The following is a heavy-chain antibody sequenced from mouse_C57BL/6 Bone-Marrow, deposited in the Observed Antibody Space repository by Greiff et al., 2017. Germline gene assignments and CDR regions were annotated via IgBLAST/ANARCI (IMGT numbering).Heavy chain of an antibody. CDR3: TLYYYGSSDGYFDV. D-gene: IGHD1-1*01. V-gene: IGHV14-4*01. J-gene: IGHJ1*03. Sequence: VQLQQSGAELVRPGASVKLSCTASGFNIKDDYMHWVKQRPEQGLEWIGCIDPENGDTEYASKFQGKATITADTSSNAAYQQLSSLTSEDTAVYYCTLYYYGSSDGYFDVWGTGTTVTVSS. CDR2: IDPENGDT. CDR1: GFNIKDDY.